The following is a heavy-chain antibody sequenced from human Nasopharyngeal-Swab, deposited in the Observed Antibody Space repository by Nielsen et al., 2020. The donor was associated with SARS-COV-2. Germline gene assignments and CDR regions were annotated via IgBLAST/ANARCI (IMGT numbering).Heavy chain of an antibody. V-gene: IGHV3-74*01. CDR1: GFTLSTYW. Sequence: GESLKISCAASGFTLSTYWMHWVRQAPGKGLVWVSRINRDGSSTSYADSVKGRFTLSRENAKNTLYLQMNSLRVEDTAVYYCARETAVAGDYYCDYWGQGTLVAVSS. CDR2: INRDGSST. CDR3: ARETAVAGDYYCDY. D-gene: IGHD6-19*01. J-gene: IGHJ4*02.